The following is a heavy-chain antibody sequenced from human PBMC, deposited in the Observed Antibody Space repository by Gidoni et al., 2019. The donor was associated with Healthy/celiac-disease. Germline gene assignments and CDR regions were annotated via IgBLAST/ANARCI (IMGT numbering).Heavy chain of an antibody. CDR1: GFPFSSYS. CDR3: ATTAPISSSWYWFDY. CDR2: ISSSSSTI. Sequence: EVQLVESGGGLVQPGGSLRLSCAASGFPFSSYSMNWVRQAPGKGLGWVSYISSSSSTIYYADAVKGRFTISRDNAKNSLYLQMNSLRDEDTAVYYCATTAPISSSWYWFDYWGQGTLVTVSS. D-gene: IGHD6-13*01. V-gene: IGHV3-48*02. J-gene: IGHJ4*02.